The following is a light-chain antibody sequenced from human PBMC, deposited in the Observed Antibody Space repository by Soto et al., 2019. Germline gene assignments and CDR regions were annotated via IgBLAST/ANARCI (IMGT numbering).Light chain of an antibody. Sequence: QSALTQPASVSGSPGQSITISCTGTSSDIGGYKYVSWYQHQPGKAPKLLFYGVDNRPSGVSNRFSASKSGNTASLTISGLQAEDEADYYCVSYTSSTTLVFGGGTQLTVL. J-gene: IGLJ2*01. CDR1: SSDIGGYKY. V-gene: IGLV2-14*03. CDR3: VSYTSSTTLV. CDR2: GVD.